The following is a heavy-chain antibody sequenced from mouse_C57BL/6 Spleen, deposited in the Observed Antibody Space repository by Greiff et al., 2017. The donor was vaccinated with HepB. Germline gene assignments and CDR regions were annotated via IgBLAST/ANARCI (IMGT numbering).Heavy chain of an antibody. V-gene: IGHV14-4*01. J-gene: IGHJ3*01. CDR1: GFNIKDDY. CDR3: TTPRFAY. CDR2: IDPENGDT. Sequence: VHVKQSGAELVRPGASVKLSCTASGFNIKDDYMHWVKQRPEQGLEWIGWIDPENGDTEYASKFQGKATITADTSSNTAYLQLSSLTSEDTAVYYCTTPRFAYWGQGTLVTVSA.